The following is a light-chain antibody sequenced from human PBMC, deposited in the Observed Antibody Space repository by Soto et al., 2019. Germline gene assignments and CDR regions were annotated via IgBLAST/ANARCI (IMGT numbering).Light chain of an antibody. J-gene: IGLJ3*02. CDR2: EGS. CDR3: CSYAGSTTWV. V-gene: IGLV2-23*01. Sequence: QSAQTQPASVSGSPGQSITISCTGTSTDVGSYALVSWYQHHPGKAPKLIIYEGSKRPSGVSNRFSGSKSGNTASLTISGRQAEDEDDYYCCSYAGSTTWVFGGGTKLTVL. CDR1: STDVGSYAL.